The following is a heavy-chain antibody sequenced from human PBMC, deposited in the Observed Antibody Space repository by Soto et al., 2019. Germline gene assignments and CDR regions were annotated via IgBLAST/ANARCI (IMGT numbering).Heavy chain of an antibody. CDR1: GDSITSDWW. V-gene: IGHV4-4*02. D-gene: IGHD1-26*01. Sequence: QVQLQESGPGRVKPSETLSLTCAVSGDSITSDWWWTWVRQSPGKGLEWIGEVHHRRSTNYNPSLMSPIIISVGNSKNQFSLILTSVTAADTALYDCVRGGHWQFDSCGQGALVIVSP. CDR3: VRGGHWQFDS. J-gene: IGHJ5*01. CDR2: VHHRRST.